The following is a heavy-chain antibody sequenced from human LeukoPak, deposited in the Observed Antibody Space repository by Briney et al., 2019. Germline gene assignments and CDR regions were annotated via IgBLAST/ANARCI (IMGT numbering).Heavy chain of an antibody. CDR3: AKDFSGTLSPLFDY. D-gene: IGHD1-26*01. J-gene: IGHJ4*02. Sequence: GGSLRLSCAASGFTFSDYYMSWIRQAPGKGLEWVSYISSSGSTICYADSVKGRFTISRDNSKSTLYLQMNSLRVEDTAVYYCAKDFSGTLSPLFDYWGQGALVTVSS. CDR1: GFTFSDYY. V-gene: IGHV3-11*04. CDR2: ISSSGSTI.